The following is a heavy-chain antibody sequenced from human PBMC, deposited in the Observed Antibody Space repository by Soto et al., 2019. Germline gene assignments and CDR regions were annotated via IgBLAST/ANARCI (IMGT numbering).Heavy chain of an antibody. CDR1: GFTFSSYE. CDR3: ARRPDYFDY. CDR2: ISSSGSTI. V-gene: IGHV3-48*03. D-gene: IGHD6-6*01. J-gene: IGHJ4*02. Sequence: LRLSCAASGFTFSSYEMNWVRQAPGKGLEWVSYISSSGSTIYYADSVKGRFTISRDNAKNSLYLQMNSLRAEDTAVYYCARRPDYFDYWGQGTLVTVSS.